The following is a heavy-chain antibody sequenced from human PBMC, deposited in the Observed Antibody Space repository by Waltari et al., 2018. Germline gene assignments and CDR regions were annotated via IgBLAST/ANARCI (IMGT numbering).Heavy chain of an antibody. D-gene: IGHD2-2*01. CDR2: ISYDGSNK. V-gene: IGHV3-30-3*01. J-gene: IGHJ4*02. CDR3: ARVGVSGYCSSTSCWYYFDY. CDR1: GFTFSSYA. Sequence: QVQLVESGGGVVQPGRSLRLSCAASGFTFSSYAMHWVRQAPGKGLEWVAVISYDGSNKYYAESVKGRFTISRDNSKNTLYLQMNSLRAEDTAVYYCARVGVSGYCSSTSCWYYFDYWGQGTLVTVSS.